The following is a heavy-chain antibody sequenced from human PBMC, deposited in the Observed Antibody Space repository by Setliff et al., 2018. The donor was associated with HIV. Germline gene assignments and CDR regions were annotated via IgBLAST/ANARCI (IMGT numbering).Heavy chain of an antibody. CDR2: IRTKNYRGTT. J-gene: IGHJ5*02. Sequence: GGSLRLSCAASGFTFSSYWMHWVRQAPGKGLEWVSFIRTKNYRGTTEYAASVEGRFIISRDDSKGIAYLQMNSLKTEDTAVYYCSRGARPTDEYVWFDPWGQGTLVTVLL. CDR1: GFTFSSYW. CDR3: SRGARPTDEYVWFDP. V-gene: IGHV3-49*04. D-gene: IGHD4-17*01.